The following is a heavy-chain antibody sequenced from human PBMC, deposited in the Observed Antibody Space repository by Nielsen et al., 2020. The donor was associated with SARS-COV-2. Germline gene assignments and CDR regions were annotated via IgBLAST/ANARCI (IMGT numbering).Heavy chain of an antibody. CDR1: GFTFSSYA. J-gene: IGHJ6*02. V-gene: IGHV3-30*04. CDR2: ISYDGSNK. D-gene: IGHD3-22*01. CDR3: ARGSVVMVRGYYYYGMDV. Sequence: GSLRLSCAASGFTFSSYAMHWVRQAPGKGLEWVAVISYDGSNKYYADSVKGRFTISRDNSKNTLYLQMNSLRAEDTAVYYCARGSVVMVRGYYYYGMDVWGQGTTVTVSS.